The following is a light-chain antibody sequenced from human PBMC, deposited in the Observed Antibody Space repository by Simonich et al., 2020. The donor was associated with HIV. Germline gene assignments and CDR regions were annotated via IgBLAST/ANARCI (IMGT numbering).Light chain of an antibody. CDR2: WAS. CDR3: QQYYTTPWT. Sequence: DIVMTQSPDSLAVSLGERATINCKSSQSVLYTSNNMNYLAWYQQKAGQPPKLLIYWASTRESGVPDRFSGSGSGTDFTLTISSLQAEDVAVYYCQQYYTTPWTFGQGTKVEIK. V-gene: IGKV4-1*01. CDR1: QSVLYTSNNMNY. J-gene: IGKJ1*01.